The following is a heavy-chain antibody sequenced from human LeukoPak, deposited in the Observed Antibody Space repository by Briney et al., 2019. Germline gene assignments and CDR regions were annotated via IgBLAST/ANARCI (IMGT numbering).Heavy chain of an antibody. D-gene: IGHD1-26*01. Sequence: SVKVSCKASGFTFTSSAVQWVRQARGQRLEWIGWIVVGSGNTNYAQKFQERVTITRDMSTSTAYMEPSSLRSEDTAVYYCAAKTSWELLEGYFDYWGQGTLVTVSS. V-gene: IGHV1-58*01. CDR2: IVVGSGNT. CDR3: AAKTSWELLEGYFDY. J-gene: IGHJ4*02. CDR1: GFTFTSSA.